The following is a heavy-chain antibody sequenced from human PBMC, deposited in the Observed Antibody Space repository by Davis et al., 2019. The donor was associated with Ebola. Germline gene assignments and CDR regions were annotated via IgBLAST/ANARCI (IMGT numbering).Heavy chain of an antibody. CDR1: GFTVSSSY. Sequence: GESLKISCAASGFTVSSSYMIWVRQAPGKGLEWVSLLYSSGSTFYADSVKGRFTISRDNSKNTLFLQMNSLRADDTATYYCAKHGNGWYELDFWGQGTLVTVSS. CDR3: AKHGNGWYELDF. V-gene: IGHV3-53*01. J-gene: IGHJ4*02. CDR2: LYSSGST. D-gene: IGHD6-19*01.